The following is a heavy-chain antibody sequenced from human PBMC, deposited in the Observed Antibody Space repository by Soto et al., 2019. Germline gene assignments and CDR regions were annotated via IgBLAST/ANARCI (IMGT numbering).Heavy chain of an antibody. Sequence: PGESLRISCKGSGYRLDTYWIVWVRQMPGKGLELMGIIYPGDSDARYSPSFQGQVTISVDKSISTAYLQWSSLKASDTAMYYCARRENGSRSYSAYWAQGSLVTVSS. V-gene: IGHV5-51*01. CDR3: ARRENGSRSYSAY. CDR1: GYRLDTYW. D-gene: IGHD3-10*01. J-gene: IGHJ4*02. CDR2: IYPGDSDA.